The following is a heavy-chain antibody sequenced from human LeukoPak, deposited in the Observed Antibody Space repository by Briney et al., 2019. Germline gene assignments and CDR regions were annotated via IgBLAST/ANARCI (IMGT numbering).Heavy chain of an antibody. Sequence: GGSLRLSCAASGFTFSDYYMTWLRQAPGKGLEWVANIKQDGSEKYYADSVKGRFTISRDNSKNTLYLQMNSLRAEDTAVYYCARDGVSAYFDYWGQGTLVTVSS. D-gene: IGHD3-10*01. J-gene: IGHJ4*02. V-gene: IGHV3-7*01. CDR3: ARDGVSAYFDY. CDR2: IKQDGSEK. CDR1: GFTFSDYY.